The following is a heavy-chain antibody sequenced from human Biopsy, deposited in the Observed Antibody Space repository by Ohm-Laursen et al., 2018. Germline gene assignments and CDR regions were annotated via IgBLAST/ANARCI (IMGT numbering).Heavy chain of an antibody. V-gene: IGHV3-11*01. CDR1: GFGFSDYH. J-gene: IGHJ6*02. CDR2: ISGGGTI. D-gene: IGHD4-23*01. CDR3: ARDTRWSPYSMDV. Sequence: SLRLSCSASGFGFSDYHMRWIRQAPGRGLEWDSYISGGGTIYYGDSMKGRVTISRDNAKNSLYLQMHSLRAEDTAVYYCARDTRWSPYSMDVWGQGTTVTVSS.